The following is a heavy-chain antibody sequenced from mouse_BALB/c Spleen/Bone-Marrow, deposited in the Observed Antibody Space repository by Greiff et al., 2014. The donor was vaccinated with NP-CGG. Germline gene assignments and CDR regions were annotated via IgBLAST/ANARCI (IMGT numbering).Heavy chain of an antibody. V-gene: IGHV14-3*02. CDR2: IDPANGNT. D-gene: IGHD1-3*01. J-gene: IGHJ1*01. Sequence: VQLKQSGAELVKPGASVKLSCSASGFNIKDTYMHWVKQRPEQGLEWIGRIDPANGNTKYDPKFQDKATMTADTSSNTVDPQLSSLTFEDTAVYYCARQEFAIYWYFDVWGAGTTVTVSS. CDR1: GFNIKDTY. CDR3: ARQEFAIYWYFDV.